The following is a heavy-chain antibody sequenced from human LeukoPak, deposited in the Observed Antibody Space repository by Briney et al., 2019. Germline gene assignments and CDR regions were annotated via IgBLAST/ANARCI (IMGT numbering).Heavy chain of an antibody. V-gene: IGHV3-7*01. CDR2: VSQAGNEK. J-gene: IGHJ4*02. D-gene: IGHD2-21*01. Sequence: GWALRLSCAACGLTFRRYWLSWVGRAAGKEREWVASVSQAGNEKHYVDSMKGRSTISRDNDKDSLYLQLNSLRAEDTAFYYCVRGCGRAQCPYFFDSWGQGTLVTVSS. CDR3: VRGCGRAQCPYFFDS. CDR1: GLTFRRYW.